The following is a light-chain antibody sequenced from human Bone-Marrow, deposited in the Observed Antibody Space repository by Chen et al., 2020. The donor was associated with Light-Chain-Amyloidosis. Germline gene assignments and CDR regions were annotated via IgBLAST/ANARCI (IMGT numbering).Light chain of an antibody. CDR1: SSDIGRSDR. CDR2: EVN. Sequence: QSALTHPPSVPGSLGQSVTISCTGTSSDIGRSDRVSWYQKPPGSAPKLIIYEVNNRPSGVPNRFSGSKSGNRASLTISGLQAEDAADYFCCSQRGPATLLFGGGTRVTVL. J-gene: IGLJ2*01. CDR3: CSQRGPATLL. V-gene: IGLV2-18*02.